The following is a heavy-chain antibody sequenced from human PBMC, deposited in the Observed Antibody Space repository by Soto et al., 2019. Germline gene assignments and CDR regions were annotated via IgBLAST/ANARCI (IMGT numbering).Heavy chain of an antibody. V-gene: IGHV1-69*01. J-gene: IGHJ6*02. Sequence: QVQLVQSGAEVKKPGSSVKVSCKASGGTFSSYAISWVRQAPGQGLEWMGGIIPIFGTANYAQKFQGRVTITADESTSTAYMELSSLRSEDTAVYYCARARGEGASKIKEEGTSSYYDYYGMDVWGQGTTVTVSS. CDR3: ARARGEGASKIKEEGTSSYYDYYGMDV. D-gene: IGHD2-2*01. CDR2: IIPIFGTA. CDR1: GGTFSSYA.